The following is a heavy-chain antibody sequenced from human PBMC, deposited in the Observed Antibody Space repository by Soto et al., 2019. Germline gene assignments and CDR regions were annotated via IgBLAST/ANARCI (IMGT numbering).Heavy chain of an antibody. CDR3: ATRNFSSPECSP. Sequence: GDSLKISCKTSGHSFTADWIGWVRQLPGKGLEWMGVIYPGDSRTRYRPPFQGQVTISVDKSIRTAYLQWSSLKASDTAMYYCATRNFSSPECSPWGKGTQVTVSS. CDR1: GHSFTADW. D-gene: IGHD1-7*01. J-gene: IGHJ4*02. CDR2: IYPGDSRT. V-gene: IGHV5-51*01.